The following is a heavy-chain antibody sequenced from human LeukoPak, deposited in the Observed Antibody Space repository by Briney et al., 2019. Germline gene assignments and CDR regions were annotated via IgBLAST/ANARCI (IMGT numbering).Heavy chain of an antibody. J-gene: IGHJ5*02. D-gene: IGHD3-22*01. CDR1: GGTFSSYA. CDR3: ARDGTAYYYESPEPNPGA. CDR2: IIPIFGTA. Sequence: ASVKVSCKASGGTFSSYAISWVRQAPGQGLEWMGGIIPIFGTANYAQKFQGRVTITTDGSTSTAYMELRSLSSEDTAVYYCARDGTAYYYESPEPNPGAWGQGTLVTVSS. V-gene: IGHV1-69*05.